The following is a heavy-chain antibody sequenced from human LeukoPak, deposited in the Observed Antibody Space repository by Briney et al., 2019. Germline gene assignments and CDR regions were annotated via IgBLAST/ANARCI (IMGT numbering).Heavy chain of an antibody. Sequence: SETLSLTCTVSGGSISSGSYYWSWIRQPAGKGLEWIGRIYTSGSTNYNPSLKSRVTISVDTSKNQFSLKLSSVTAADTAVYYCARDQELLRTGYDAFDIWGQGTMVTVSS. CDR2: IYTSGST. D-gene: IGHD1-26*01. J-gene: IGHJ3*02. V-gene: IGHV4-61*02. CDR1: GGSISSGSYY. CDR3: ARDQELLRTGYDAFDI.